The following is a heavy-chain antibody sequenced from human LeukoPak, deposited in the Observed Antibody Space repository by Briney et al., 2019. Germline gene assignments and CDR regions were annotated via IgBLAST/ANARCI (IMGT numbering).Heavy chain of an antibody. CDR1: GGSISSYY. D-gene: IGHD1-26*01. V-gene: IGHV4-39*06. J-gene: IGHJ4*02. CDR2: IYHSGST. CDR3: ARSPEGGGLFDY. Sequence: SETLSLTCTVSGGSISSYYWSWIRQPPGKGLEWIGSIYHSGSTYYNSSLKSRVTISVDTSKNQLALKLSSVTAADTALYYCARSPEGGGLFDYWGQGTLVTVSS.